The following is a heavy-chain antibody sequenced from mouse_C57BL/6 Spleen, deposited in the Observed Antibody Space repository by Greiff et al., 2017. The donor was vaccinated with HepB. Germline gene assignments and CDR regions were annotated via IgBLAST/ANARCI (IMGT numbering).Heavy chain of an antibody. V-gene: IGHV2-9-1*01. CDR3: ARNDYDYGFAY. J-gene: IGHJ3*01. D-gene: IGHD2-4*01. Sequence: VTLMESGPGLVAPSQSLSITCTVSGFSLTSYAISWVRQPPGKGLEWLGVIWTGGGTNYNSALKSRLSISKDNSKRQVFLKMNSMQTDETTSYYCARNDYDYGFAYWGQGTLVTVSA. CDR2: IWTGGGT. CDR1: GFSLTSYA.